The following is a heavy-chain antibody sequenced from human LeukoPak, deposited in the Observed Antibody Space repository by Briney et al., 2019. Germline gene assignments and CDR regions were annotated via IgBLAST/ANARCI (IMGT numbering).Heavy chain of an antibody. Sequence: PVKVSCKASGGTFSSYAISWVRQAPGQGLEWMGRIIPILGIANYAQKFQGRVTITADKSTSTAYMELSSLRSEDTAVYYCARDSGDYDNYYYYGMDVWGQGTTVTVSS. CDR2: IIPILGIA. J-gene: IGHJ6*02. D-gene: IGHD4-17*01. V-gene: IGHV1-69*04. CDR3: ARDSGDYDNYYYYGMDV. CDR1: GGTFSSYA.